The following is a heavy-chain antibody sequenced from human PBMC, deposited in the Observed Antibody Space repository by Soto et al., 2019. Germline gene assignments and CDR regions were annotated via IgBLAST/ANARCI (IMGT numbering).Heavy chain of an antibody. Sequence: GASVKVSCKASGYTFTSYYMHWVRQAPGQGLEWMGIINPSGGSTSYAQKFQGRVTMTRDTSTSTVYMELSSLRSEDTAVYYCAREIVVPAAIPSYYYYYYGTDVWGQGTTVTVSS. CDR3: AREIVVPAAIPSYYYYYYGTDV. J-gene: IGHJ6*02. V-gene: IGHV1-46*01. D-gene: IGHD2-2*02. CDR2: INPSGGST. CDR1: GYTFTSYY.